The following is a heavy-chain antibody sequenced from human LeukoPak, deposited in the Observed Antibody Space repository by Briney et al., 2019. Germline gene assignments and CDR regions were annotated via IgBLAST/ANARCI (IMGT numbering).Heavy chain of an antibody. CDR3: ARWGHDNSGYHFDY. J-gene: IGHJ4*02. D-gene: IGHD3-22*01. CDR1: GGSISSGGYY. V-gene: IGHV4-31*03. CDR2: IYYSGST. Sequence: PSETLSLTCTVSGGSISSGGYYWSWIRQHPGKGLEWIGYIYYSGSTYYNPSLKSRVTISVDTSKNQFSLKLSSVTAADTAVYYCARWGHDNSGYHFDYWGQGSLVTVSS.